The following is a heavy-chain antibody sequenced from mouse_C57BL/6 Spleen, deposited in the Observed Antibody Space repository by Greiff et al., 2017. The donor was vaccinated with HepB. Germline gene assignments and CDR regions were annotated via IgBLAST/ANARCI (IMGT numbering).Heavy chain of an antibody. V-gene: IGHV1-26*01. J-gene: IGHJ4*01. CDR2: INPNNGGT. CDR1: GYTFTDYY. CDR3: ARDYGSRD. D-gene: IGHD1-1*01. Sequence: VQLQQSGPELVKPGASVKISCKASGYTFTDYYMNWVKQSHGKSLEWIGDINPNNGGTSYNQKFKGKATLTVDKSSSTAYMELRSLTSEDSAVYYCARDYGSRDWGQGTSVTVSS.